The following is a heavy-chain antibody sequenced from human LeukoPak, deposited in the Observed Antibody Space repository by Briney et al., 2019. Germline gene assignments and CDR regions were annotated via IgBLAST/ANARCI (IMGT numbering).Heavy chain of an antibody. J-gene: IGHJ4*02. Sequence: PSETLSLTCTVSGGSVSSGSYYWSWIRQPPGKGLEWIGYIYYSGSTNYNPSLKSRVTISVDTSKNQFSLKLSSVTAADTAVYYCASAYQLLLTHDYWGQGTLVTVSS. D-gene: IGHD2-2*01. CDR3: ASAYQLLLTHDY. V-gene: IGHV4-61*01. CDR1: GGSVSSGSYY. CDR2: IYYSGST.